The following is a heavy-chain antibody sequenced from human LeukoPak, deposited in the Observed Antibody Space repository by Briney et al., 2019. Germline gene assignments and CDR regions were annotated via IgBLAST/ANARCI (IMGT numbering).Heavy chain of an antibody. CDR1: GGSISSRGYY. D-gene: IGHD6-6*01. CDR2: IYYSGST. Sequence: SETLSLTCTVSGGSISSRGYYWSWLRHHPGKGLEWIGYIYYSGSTYYNPSLKSRVTISVDTSKNQFSLKLSYVIAADTAVYYCARDCRLYSSSRHYYYYGMDVWGQGTTVTVSS. V-gene: IGHV4-31*03. CDR3: ARDCRLYSSSRHYYYYGMDV. J-gene: IGHJ6*02.